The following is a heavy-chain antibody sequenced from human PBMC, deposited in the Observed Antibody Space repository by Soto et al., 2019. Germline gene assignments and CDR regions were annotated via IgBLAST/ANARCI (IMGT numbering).Heavy chain of an antibody. CDR3: ARGVGLYSIYDY. CDR2: INAGNGNT. V-gene: IGHV1-3*01. Sequence: ASVKVSCKASGYTFTSYAMHWVRQAPRQRLEWMGWINAGNGNTKYSQKFQGRVTITRDTSASTAYMELSSPRSEDTAVYYCARGVGLYSIYDYWGQGTLVTVSS. J-gene: IGHJ4*02. D-gene: IGHD4-4*01. CDR1: GYTFTSYA.